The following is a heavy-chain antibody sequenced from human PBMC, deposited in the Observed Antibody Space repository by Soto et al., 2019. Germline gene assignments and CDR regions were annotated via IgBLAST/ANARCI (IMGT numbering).Heavy chain of an antibody. CDR1: GASISSGGYY. Sequence: QVQLQESGPGLVKPSQTLSLTCSVSGASISSGGYYWNWIRQHPEKGLEWIGSMYYSGSTLYNPSLKSRLTISIDTSKNQLSLKLRSVTAADTAVYFCARGAYNYDLWSGYRNLYYYYGMDVWGQGTTLTVSS. D-gene: IGHD3-3*01. V-gene: IGHV4-31*03. CDR3: ARGAYNYDLWSGYRNLYYYYGMDV. CDR2: MYYSGST. J-gene: IGHJ6*02.